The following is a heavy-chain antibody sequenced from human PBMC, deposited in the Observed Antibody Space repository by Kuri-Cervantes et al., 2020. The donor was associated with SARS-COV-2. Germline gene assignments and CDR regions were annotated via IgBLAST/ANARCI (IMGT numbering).Heavy chain of an antibody. V-gene: IGHV3-30*03. CDR1: GFTFSSYG. D-gene: IGHD3-3*01. J-gene: IGHJ6*02. CDR3: ARDQQYYDFWSGLTNYYYYGMDV. CDR2: ISYDGSNK. Sequence: GGSLRLSCAASGFTFSSYGMHWVRQAPGKGLEWVAVISYDGSNKYYADSVKGRFTISRDNSKNTLFLQMNSLRAEDTAVYYCARDQQYYDFWSGLTNYYYYGMDVWGQGTTVTVSS.